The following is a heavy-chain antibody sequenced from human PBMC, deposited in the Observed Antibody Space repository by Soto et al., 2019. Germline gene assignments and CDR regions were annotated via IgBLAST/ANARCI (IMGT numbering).Heavy chain of an antibody. D-gene: IGHD3-3*01. CDR2: ISWNSGSI. Sequence: GGSLRLSCAASGFTFDDYAMHWVRQAPGKGLEWVSGISWNSGSIGYADSVKGRFTISRDNAKNSLYLQMNSLRAEDTALYYCAKDAGPTYYDFWSGYSSHYYYGMDVWGQGTTVTVSS. CDR3: AKDAGPTYYDFWSGYSSHYYYGMDV. J-gene: IGHJ6*02. V-gene: IGHV3-9*01. CDR1: GFTFDDYA.